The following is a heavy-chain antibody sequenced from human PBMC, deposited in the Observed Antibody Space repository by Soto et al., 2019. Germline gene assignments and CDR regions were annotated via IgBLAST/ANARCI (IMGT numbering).Heavy chain of an antibody. J-gene: IGHJ6*02. CDR2: IFFPGIT. CDR3: ARDGHGMDV. V-gene: IGHV4-61*01. CDR1: GGSVTTGSYN. Sequence: QVQLQESGPGLVRPSETLSLTCTVSGGSVTTGSYNWSWIRRPPGQVLEWIGNIFFPGITHYNPSLNNRVTMSVDTSKNQFSLTVASVTAADTAVYYCARDGHGMDVWGQVTTVTVSS.